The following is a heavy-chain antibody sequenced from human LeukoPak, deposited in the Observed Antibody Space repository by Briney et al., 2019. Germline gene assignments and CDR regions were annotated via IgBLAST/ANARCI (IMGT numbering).Heavy chain of an antibody. D-gene: IGHD4-17*01. CDR3: ARAPTSVSNPYFFDS. J-gene: IGHJ4*02. CDR1: GYNFDTYW. CDR2: FYPGDSDT. Sequence: GESLKISCQGSGYNFDTYWIGWVRQMPGKGLEYMGIFYPGDSDTRYSPSFRGQVTISFDKSNRIAYLHWTSLKASDTAMYYCARAPTSVSNPYFFDSWGQGTLVTVSS. V-gene: IGHV5-51*01.